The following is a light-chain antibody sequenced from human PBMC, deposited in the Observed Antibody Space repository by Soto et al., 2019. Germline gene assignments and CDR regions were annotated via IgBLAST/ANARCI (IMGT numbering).Light chain of an antibody. CDR3: QEYKSYSWT. Sequence: DIQMTQSPSTLSASVGDRVTITCRASQSISNWLAWYQEKPGKAPNLLSFKASSLESGVPSRFSGSGYGTEFPLTISSLQSDDVVTYYRQEYKSYSWTFRQGTKVDI. CDR1: QSISNW. CDR2: KAS. V-gene: IGKV1-5*03. J-gene: IGKJ1*01.